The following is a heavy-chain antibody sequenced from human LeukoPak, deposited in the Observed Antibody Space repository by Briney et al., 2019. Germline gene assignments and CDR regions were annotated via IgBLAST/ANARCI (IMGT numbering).Heavy chain of an antibody. CDR3: ARPYYYDSRIDP. V-gene: IGHV4-30-4*01. J-gene: IGHJ5*02. CDR1: GGSISSGDYY. Sequence: SETLSLTCTVSGGSISSGDYYWSWIRRPPGKGLEWIAYMYYSGSTYYNPSLKSRVTMSADTSKNQLSLKLSSVTAADTAVYYCARPYYYDSRIDPWGQGILVTVSS. CDR2: MYYSGST. D-gene: IGHD3-22*01.